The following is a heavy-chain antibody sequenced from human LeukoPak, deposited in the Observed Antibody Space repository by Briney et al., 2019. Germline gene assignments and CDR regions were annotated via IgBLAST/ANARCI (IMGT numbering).Heavy chain of an antibody. D-gene: IGHD6-19*01. V-gene: IGHV3-23*01. Sequence: QPGGSLRLSCAASGFAFSSQAMGWVRQAPGKGLEWVSVISDSGDITYYADSVKGRFTISRDNSKNTLYLQMISLRAEDTAVYYCAKDARRSDGWYFFDHWGQGTLVAVSS. CDR1: GFAFSSQA. J-gene: IGHJ4*02. CDR3: AKDARRSDGWYFFDH. CDR2: ISDSGDIT.